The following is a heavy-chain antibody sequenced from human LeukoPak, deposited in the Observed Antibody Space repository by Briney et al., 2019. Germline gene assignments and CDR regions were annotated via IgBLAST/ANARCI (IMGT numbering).Heavy chain of an antibody. CDR3: ARGGRFLDD. J-gene: IGHJ4*02. V-gene: IGHV3-21*01. Sequence: GGSLRLSCAASGFSFSSYTMNWGRQAPGKGLEWVSSISGRSLYIYYADSLKGRFTISRDNAKNSLYLQMNSLRADDTAVYYCARGGRFLDDWGRGTLVTVSS. CDR1: GFSFSSYT. CDR2: ISGRSLYI. D-gene: IGHD3-3*01.